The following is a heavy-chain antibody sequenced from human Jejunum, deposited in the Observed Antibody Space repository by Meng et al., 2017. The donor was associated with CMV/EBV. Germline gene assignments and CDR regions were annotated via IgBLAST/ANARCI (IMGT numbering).Heavy chain of an antibody. CDR1: AGYILSDNYY. CDR3: ARGVGSIEY. Sequence: LHSSVSAGYILSDNYYWGWIRQPPGKGLEYIANIHYSGRIEYNPSLQSRVTISLDTSKNQFSLKLSSVTAADTAVYYCARGVGSIEYWGRGTLVTVSS. D-gene: IGHD4-11*01. J-gene: IGHJ4*02. CDR2: IHYSGRI. V-gene: IGHV4-39*07.